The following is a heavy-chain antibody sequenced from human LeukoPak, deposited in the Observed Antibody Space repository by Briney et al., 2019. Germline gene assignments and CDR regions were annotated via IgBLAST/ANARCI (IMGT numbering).Heavy chain of an antibody. Sequence: SQTLSLTCTVSSGSISSGGYYWSWIRQHPGKGLEWIGYIYYSGSTYYNPSLKSRVTISVDTSKNQFSLKLSSVTAADTAVYYCARGGIAAAALVQLDYWGQGTLSPSPQ. D-gene: IGHD6-13*01. CDR3: ARGGIAAAALVQLDY. J-gene: IGHJ4*02. V-gene: IGHV4-31*03. CDR1: SGSISSGGYY. CDR2: IYYSGST.